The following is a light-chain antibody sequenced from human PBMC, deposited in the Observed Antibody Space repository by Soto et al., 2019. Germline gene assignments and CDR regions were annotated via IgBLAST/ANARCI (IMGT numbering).Light chain of an antibody. V-gene: IGLV2-8*01. CDR1: SSDVGGYDY. CDR3: SSYAGSNFWV. CDR2: EVS. J-gene: IGLJ3*02. Sequence: QSALTQPPSASGSPGQSVTISCTGTSSDVGGYDYVAWYQQHQGKAPKVIIYEVSKRPSGVPDRFSGSKSGNTASLTVAGLQAEDEADYNCSSYAGSNFWVFGGGAKLTVL.